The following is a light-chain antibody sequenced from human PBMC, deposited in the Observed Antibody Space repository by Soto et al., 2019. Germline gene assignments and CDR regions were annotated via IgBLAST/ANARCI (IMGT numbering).Light chain of an antibody. J-gene: IGKJ4*01. CDR3: HQRSNWPPLT. CDR1: QSVGGY. Sequence: EIVLTQSAAILSLSPGERATLSCRASQSVGGYLDWYQQKPGQAPRLLIYDASNRASGIPARFSGSGSGTDFTLTISSLEPEDLAVYYCHQRSNWPPLTFGGGTKVEIK. V-gene: IGKV3-11*01. CDR2: DAS.